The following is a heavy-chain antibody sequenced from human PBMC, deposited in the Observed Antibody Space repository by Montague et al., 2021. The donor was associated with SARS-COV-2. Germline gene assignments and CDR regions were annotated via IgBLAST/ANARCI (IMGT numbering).Heavy chain of an antibody. J-gene: IGHJ5*02. CDR1: GGSIGSSSYY. D-gene: IGHD2-15*01. V-gene: IGHV4-39*01. Sequence: SETLSTCTVSGGSIGSSSYYWGWIRQPPGKGLEWIGSIYYSGSTYYNPSLKSRVTISVDTSKNQFSLKLSSVTAADTAVYYCARQEPIVVVVAAARGWFDPWGQGTLVTVSS. CDR3: ARQEPIVVVVAAARGWFDP. CDR2: IYYSGST.